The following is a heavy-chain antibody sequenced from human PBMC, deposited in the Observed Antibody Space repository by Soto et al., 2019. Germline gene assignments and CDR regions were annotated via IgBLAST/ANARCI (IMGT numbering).Heavy chain of an antibody. Sequence: SETLSLTCTVSGGSISSYYWSWIRQPPGKGLEWIGYIYYSGSTNYNPSLKSRVTISVDTSKNQFSLKLSSVTAADTAVYYCARCDRYHHSSGYYFDYWGQGTLVTVSS. J-gene: IGHJ4*02. V-gene: IGHV4-59*08. CDR2: IYYSGST. CDR1: GGSISSYY. D-gene: IGHD3-22*01. CDR3: ARCDRYHHSSGYYFDY.